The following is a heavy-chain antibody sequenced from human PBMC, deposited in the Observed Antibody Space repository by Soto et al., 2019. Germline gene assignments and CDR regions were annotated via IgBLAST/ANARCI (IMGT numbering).Heavy chain of an antibody. CDR2: NIPIFGTA. CDR3: ESVPIYYEIFTGYRDY. D-gene: IGHD3-9*01. CDR1: GGTFSSYA. Sequence: QVQLLQSGAEVKKPGSSVKVSCKASGGTFSSYAISWVRQAPGQGLAWMGGNIPIFGTANYAQKFQGRVTITADESTRTACMGLSILRSVDTAVYYCESVPIYYEIFTGYRDYWGQGTLVTVSS. J-gene: IGHJ4*02. V-gene: IGHV1-69*01.